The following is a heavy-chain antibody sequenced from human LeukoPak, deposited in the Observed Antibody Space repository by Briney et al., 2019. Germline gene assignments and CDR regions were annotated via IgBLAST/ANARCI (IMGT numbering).Heavy chain of an antibody. Sequence: GGSLRLSCAASGFTFTSYSMNWVRQAPGKGLEWVSTISGGGGSTYYADSVKGRFTISRDNSKNTLYLQVNSLRAEDTAVYYCAKGGKWGVTPFDYWGQGTLVTVSS. CDR3: AKGGKWGVTPFDY. V-gene: IGHV3-23*01. J-gene: IGHJ4*02. CDR1: GFTFTSYS. D-gene: IGHD1-26*01. CDR2: ISGGGGST.